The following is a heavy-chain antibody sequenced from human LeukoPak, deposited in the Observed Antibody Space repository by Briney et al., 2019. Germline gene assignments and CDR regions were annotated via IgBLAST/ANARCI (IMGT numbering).Heavy chain of an antibody. CDR1: GFTFSSYG. D-gene: IGHD4-23*01. CDR2: ISYDGSNK. J-gene: IGHJ4*02. Sequence: GGSLRLSCAASGFTFSSYGMHWVRQAPGKGLEWVAVISYDGSNKYYADSVKGRFTISRDNSKNTLYLQMNSLRAEDTAVYYCNSLGRGDYWGQGTLVTVSS. V-gene: IGHV3-30*03. CDR3: NSLGRGDY.